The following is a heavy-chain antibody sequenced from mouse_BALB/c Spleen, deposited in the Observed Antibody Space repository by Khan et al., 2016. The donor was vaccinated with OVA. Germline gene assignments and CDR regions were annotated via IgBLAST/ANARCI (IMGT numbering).Heavy chain of an antibody. V-gene: IGHV1-4*01. CDR3: ARGGYGSFGF. J-gene: IGHJ3*01. Sequence: QVQLQQSGAELARPGASVKMSCKASGYIFTNYMMHWVKQRPGQGLEWIGDINPSNDYSNYNQNFKDKATLTADKSSSTAYMQLSSLTSEDSAVXYWARGGYGSFGFWGEGTLVTVSA. D-gene: IGHD1-1*01. CDR1: GYIFTNYM. CDR2: INPSNDYS.